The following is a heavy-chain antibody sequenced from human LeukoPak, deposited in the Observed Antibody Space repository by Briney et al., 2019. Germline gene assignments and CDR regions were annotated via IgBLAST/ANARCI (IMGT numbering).Heavy chain of an antibody. Sequence: SETLSLTCTVSGGSISSYYWSWIRQPPGKGLEWIGYIYYSGSTNYNPSLKSRVTISVDTSKNQFSLKLSSVTAADTAVYYCARASGWYYFDYWGQGTLVTVSS. CDR1: GGSISSYY. D-gene: IGHD6-19*01. V-gene: IGHV4-59*01. CDR2: IYYSGST. CDR3: ARASGWYYFDY. J-gene: IGHJ4*02.